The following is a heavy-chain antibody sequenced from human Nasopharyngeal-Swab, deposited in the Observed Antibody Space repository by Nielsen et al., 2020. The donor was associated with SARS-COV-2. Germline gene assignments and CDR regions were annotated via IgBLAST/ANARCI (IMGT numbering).Heavy chain of an antibody. J-gene: IGHJ6*02. Sequence: VRQAPGKGLEWVSVIYSGGSTYYADSVKGRSTISRDNSKNTLYLQMNSLRAEDTAVYYCARDYRLRYFDWSYYYYGMDVWGQGTTVTVSS. D-gene: IGHD3-9*01. CDR2: IYSGGST. CDR3: ARDYRLRYFDWSYYYYGMDV. V-gene: IGHV3-53*01.